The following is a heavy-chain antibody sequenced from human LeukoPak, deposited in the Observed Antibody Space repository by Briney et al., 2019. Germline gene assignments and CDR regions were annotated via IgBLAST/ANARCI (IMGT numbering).Heavy chain of an antibody. CDR1: GGSISSYY. Sequence: SETLSLTCTVSGGSISSYYWSWIRQPPGKGLEWIGYIYYSGSTNYNPSLKSRVTISVDTSKNQFSLKLSSVTAADTAVYYCARVAIVVSGDDYWGQGTLVTVSS. CDR2: IYYSGST. V-gene: IGHV4-59*01. D-gene: IGHD3-22*01. CDR3: ARVAIVVSGDDY. J-gene: IGHJ4*02.